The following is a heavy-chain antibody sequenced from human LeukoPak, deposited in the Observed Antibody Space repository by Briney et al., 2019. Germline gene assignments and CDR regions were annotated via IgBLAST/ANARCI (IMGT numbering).Heavy chain of an antibody. CDR1: GNAFIGYW. D-gene: IGHD1-1*01. J-gene: IGHJ4*02. CDR3: AREGQQLKHFDY. Sequence: GASVKVSCKASGNAFIGYWIHWVRQAPGQRLEWMGAINPRGDATIGAQKFQGRVTTTRDTSTSTVYIELSSLRSEDTAVYYCAREGQQLKHFDYWGQGTLVTVSS. V-gene: IGHV1-46*01. CDR2: INPRGDAT.